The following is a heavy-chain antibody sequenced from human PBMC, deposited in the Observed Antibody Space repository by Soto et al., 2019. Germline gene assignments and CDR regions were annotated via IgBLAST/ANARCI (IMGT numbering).Heavy chain of an antibody. CDR2: ISYSGSP. CDR1: GGAISGYY. J-gene: IGHJ4*02. D-gene: IGHD6-6*01. V-gene: IGHV4-59*01. Sequence: PSDTLSLTCTVSGGAISGYYWSWIRQPPGKGLEWIGYISYSGSPNYSPSLRSRVTISVDTSQNQFSLKLTSVTAADTAVYFCARGERSSSKTDFVYWGEETLVTVAS. CDR3: ARGERSSSKTDFVY.